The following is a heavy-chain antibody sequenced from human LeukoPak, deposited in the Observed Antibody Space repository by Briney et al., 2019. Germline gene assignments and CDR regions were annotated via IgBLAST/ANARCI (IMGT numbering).Heavy chain of an antibody. CDR3: ARASYYYDSSGYPGYYFDY. J-gene: IGHJ4*02. Sequence: EASVKVSCKASGYALTGYDMHWVRQAPGQGLEWMGWINPNSGGTNYAQKFQGRVTMTRDTSISTAYMELSRLRSDDTAVYYCARASYYYDSSGYPGYYFDYWGQGTLVTVSS. CDR2: INPNSGGT. D-gene: IGHD3-22*01. V-gene: IGHV1-2*02. CDR1: GYALTGYD.